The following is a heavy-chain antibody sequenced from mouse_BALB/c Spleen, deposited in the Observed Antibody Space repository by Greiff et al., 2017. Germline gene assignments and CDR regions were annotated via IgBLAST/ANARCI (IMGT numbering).Heavy chain of an antibody. D-gene: IGHD3-3*01. CDR3: ARERDPYAMDY. J-gene: IGHJ4*01. V-gene: IGHV1-80*01. CDR2: IYPGDGDT. CDR1: GYAFSSYW. Sequence: VKLQESGAELVRPGSSVKISCKASGYAFSSYWMNWVKQRPGQGLEWIGQIYPGDGDTNYNGKFKGKATLTADKSSSTAYMQLSSLTSEDSAVYFCARERDPYAMDYWGQGTSVTVSS.